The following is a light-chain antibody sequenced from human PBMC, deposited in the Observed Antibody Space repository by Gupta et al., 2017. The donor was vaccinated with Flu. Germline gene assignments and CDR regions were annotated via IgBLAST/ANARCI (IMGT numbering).Light chain of an antibody. CDR1: TNDIGGSDY. CDR2: EVN. Sequence: QSALPEPASVSGPPGQPITISCTGTTNDIGGSDYVSWYQHHPARAPKLIMYEVNVRPSGISDRFSGSKSGNRASLTISGLQPEDEAEYDCTSYADSSTLDVFGTGTRVTVL. V-gene: IGLV2-14*01. CDR3: TSYADSSTLDV. J-gene: IGLJ1*01.